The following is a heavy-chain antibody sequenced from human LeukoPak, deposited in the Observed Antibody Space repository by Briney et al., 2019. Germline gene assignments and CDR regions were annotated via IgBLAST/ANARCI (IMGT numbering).Heavy chain of an antibody. D-gene: IGHD2-15*01. J-gene: IGHJ6*02. CDR3: AREGYCSGGSCYYYGMDV. CDR2: IYSGGST. Sequence: GGSLRLSCAASGFTVSSNYMSWVRQAPGKGLEGGSVIYSGGSTYYADSVKGRFTISRDNSKNTLYLQMNSLRAEDTAVYYCAREGYCSGGSCYYYGMDVWGQGTTVTVSS. CDR1: GFTVSSNY. V-gene: IGHV3-66*01.